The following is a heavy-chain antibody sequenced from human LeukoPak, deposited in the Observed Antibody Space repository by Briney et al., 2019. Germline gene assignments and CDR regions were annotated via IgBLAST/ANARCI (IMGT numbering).Heavy chain of an antibody. CDR1: GGSISSGGYS. Sequence: SQTLSLTCTVSGGSISSGGYSWSWIRQHPGKGLEWIGYIYYSGSTYYNPSLKSRVTISVDTSKNQFSLKLSSVTAADTAVYYCARRGYGYGYESNGFDYWGQGTLVTVSS. CDR3: ARRGYGYGYESNGFDY. J-gene: IGHJ4*02. CDR2: IYYSGST. D-gene: IGHD5-18*01. V-gene: IGHV4-31*03.